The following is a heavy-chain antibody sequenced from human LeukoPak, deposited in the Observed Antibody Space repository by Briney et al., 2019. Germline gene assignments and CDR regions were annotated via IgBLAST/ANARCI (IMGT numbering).Heavy chain of an antibody. CDR1: GGSVSSGSYY. Sequence: SETLSLTCTVSGGSVSSGSYYWSWIRQPPGKGLEWIGYIYYSGSTNYNPSLKSRVTISVDTSKNQFSLKLSSVTAADTAVCYCARTYYDILTGYPHGFDPWGQGTLVTVSS. D-gene: IGHD3-9*01. CDR3: ARTYYDILTGYPHGFDP. CDR2: IYYSGST. J-gene: IGHJ5*02. V-gene: IGHV4-61*01.